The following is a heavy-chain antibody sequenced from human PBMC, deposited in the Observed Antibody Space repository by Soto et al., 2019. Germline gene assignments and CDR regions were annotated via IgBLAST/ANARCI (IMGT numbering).Heavy chain of an antibody. CDR3: ARPVTYYYDSSGYWLDY. D-gene: IGHD3-22*01. Sequence: QVQLVQSGAEVTKPGASVKVSCKASGYTFTSYGISWVRQAPEQVLEWMGWISAYNGNTNYAQKLQGRVTMTTDTSTSTADMELRSLRSDDTAVYYCARPVTYYYDSSGYWLDYWGQGTLVTVSS. J-gene: IGHJ4*02. CDR1: GYTFTSYG. V-gene: IGHV1-18*04. CDR2: ISAYNGNT.